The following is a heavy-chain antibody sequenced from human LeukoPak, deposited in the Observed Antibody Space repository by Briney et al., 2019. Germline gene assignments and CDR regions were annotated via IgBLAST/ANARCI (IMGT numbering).Heavy chain of an antibody. V-gene: IGHV3-30*02. CDR3: AKDKPTVDLSYYFDY. CDR2: IRYDGSNK. J-gene: IGHJ4*02. Sequence: GGSLRLPCAASGFTFSSYGMHWVRQAPGKGLEWVAFIRYDGSNKYYADSVKGRFTISRDNSKNTLYLQMNSLRAEDTAVYYCAKDKPTVDLSYYFDYWGQGTLVTVSS. CDR1: GFTFSSYG. D-gene: IGHD4-11*01.